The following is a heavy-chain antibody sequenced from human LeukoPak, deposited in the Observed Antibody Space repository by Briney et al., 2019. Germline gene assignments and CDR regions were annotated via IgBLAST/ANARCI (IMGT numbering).Heavy chain of an antibody. D-gene: IGHD1-26*01. CDR3: ARGLYSGTYSADY. CDR1: GGSISNYY. Sequence: SETLSLTCTVSGGSISNYYWNWIRQPPGKGLEWVGYICYTGSTNYNPSLKSRVTISVDTSKNQFSLNLTSVTAADTAVYYCARGLYSGTYSADYWGQGTLVTVSS. CDR2: ICYTGST. V-gene: IGHV4-59*01. J-gene: IGHJ4*02.